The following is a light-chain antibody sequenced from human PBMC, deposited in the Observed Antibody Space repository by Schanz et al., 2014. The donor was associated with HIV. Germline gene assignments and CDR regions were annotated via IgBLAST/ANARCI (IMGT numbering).Light chain of an antibody. CDR3: SSHTTSPTWV. CDR1: SSDIGTYDR. J-gene: IGLJ3*02. V-gene: IGLV2-18*02. Sequence: QSALTQPPSVSGSPGQSVTISCTGTSSDIGTYDRVSWYQQPPGTAPKLIIYEVSYRPSGVPDRFSGSKSGNTASLIISGLRAEDEADYYCSSHTTSPTWVFGGGTKLTVL. CDR2: EVS.